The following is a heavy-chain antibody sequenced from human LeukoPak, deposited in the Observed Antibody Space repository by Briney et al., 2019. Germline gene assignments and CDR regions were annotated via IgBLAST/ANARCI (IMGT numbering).Heavy chain of an antibody. Sequence: PSETLSLTCAVYGGSFSGYYWSWIRQPPGKGLEWIGEINHSGSTNYNPSLKSRVTISVDTSKNQFSLKLSSVTAADTAVYYCASVVVGATAVWGQGTLVTVFS. J-gene: IGHJ4*02. V-gene: IGHV4-34*01. CDR2: INHSGST. CDR1: GGSFSGYY. CDR3: ASVVVGATAV. D-gene: IGHD1-26*01.